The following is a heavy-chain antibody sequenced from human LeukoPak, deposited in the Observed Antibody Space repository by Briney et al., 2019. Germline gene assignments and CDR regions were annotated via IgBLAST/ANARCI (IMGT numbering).Heavy chain of an antibody. J-gene: IGHJ6*02. CDR3: ARVVGGYVFYYGMDV. CDR1: GGSISSYY. CDR2: IYYSGST. V-gene: IGHV4-59*01. D-gene: IGHD3-10*01. Sequence: PSETLSLTCTVSGGSISSYYWSWIRQPPGKGLEWIGYIYYSGSTNYNPSLKSRVTISVDTSKNQFSLKLSSVTAADTAVYYCARVVGGYVFYYGMDVWGQGTTVNVSS.